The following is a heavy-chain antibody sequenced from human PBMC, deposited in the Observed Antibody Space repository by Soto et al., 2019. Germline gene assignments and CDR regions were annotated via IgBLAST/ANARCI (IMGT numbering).Heavy chain of an antibody. CDR2: MSRTGDNT. CDR3: AKDQSNSNPLYYFDF. V-gene: IGHV3-23*01. J-gene: IGHJ4*02. D-gene: IGHD3-22*01. Sequence: GGSLRLSCAASGFTFSIYAMTWVRQSPGKGLEWVSSMSRTGDNTYYADSVKGRFTISRDNSKNTLYLQMNSLKAEDTAIYYCAKDQSNSNPLYYFDFWGPGTLVTVSS. CDR1: GFTFSIYA.